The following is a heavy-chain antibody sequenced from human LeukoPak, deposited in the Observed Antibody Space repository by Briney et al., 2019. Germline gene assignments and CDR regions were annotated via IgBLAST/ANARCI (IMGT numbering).Heavy chain of an antibody. CDR2: ISASGAGT. CDR1: GFTFSSYS. Sequence: TGGSLRLSCAASGFTFSSYSMNWVRQAPGKGLEWVSGISASGAGTYYADSVKGRFTISRDNSKNTLYLQMNSLRAEDTAVYYCAKVQLLYADYWGQGTLVTVSS. J-gene: IGHJ4*02. V-gene: IGHV3-23*01. CDR3: AKVQLLYADY. D-gene: IGHD3-10*01.